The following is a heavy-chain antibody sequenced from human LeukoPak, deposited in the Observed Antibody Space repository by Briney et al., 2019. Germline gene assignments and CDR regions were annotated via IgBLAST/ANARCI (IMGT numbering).Heavy chain of an antibody. Sequence: GGSLRLSCAASGFTFSSYSMNWVRQAPGKGLEWVSSISSSSSYIYYADSVKGRFTISRDNAKNSLYLQMNSLRAEDTAVYYCARDLAYCGGGCYRGGAFDIWGQGTMVTVSS. CDR3: ARDLAYCGGGCYRGGAFDI. CDR2: ISSSSSYI. J-gene: IGHJ3*02. V-gene: IGHV3-21*01. CDR1: GFTFSSYS. D-gene: IGHD2-21*02.